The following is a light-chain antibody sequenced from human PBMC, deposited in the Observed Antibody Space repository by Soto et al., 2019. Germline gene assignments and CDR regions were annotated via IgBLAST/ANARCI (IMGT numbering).Light chain of an antibody. V-gene: IGLV2-14*01. J-gene: IGLJ1*01. Sequence: QRGSMSGSPGQSMTISCTGTSSDVGGYNYVSWYQQHPGKAPKVMIYEVSNRHSGVSNRFSGSQSGNTASLTISGLQAEDEADYYCRSYVSSTTSVFGAGTKVTVL. CDR2: EVS. CDR3: RSYVSSTTSV. CDR1: SSDVGGYNY.